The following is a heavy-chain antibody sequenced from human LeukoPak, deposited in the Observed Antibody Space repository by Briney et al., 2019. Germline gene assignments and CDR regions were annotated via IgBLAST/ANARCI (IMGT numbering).Heavy chain of an antibody. V-gene: IGHV3-20*04. D-gene: IGHD3-9*01. CDR1: GFNFDDYG. CDR2: INWNGGST. CDR3: AGSDTTGYSPREWDYWYFDL. J-gene: IGHJ2*01. Sequence: GGSLRLSCAASGFNFDDYGMSWVRQAPGKGLEWVSGINWNGGSTGYAASVKGRFTISRDNAKNSLYLQMNSLRAEDTAVYYCAGSDTTGYSPREWDYWYFDLWGRGTLVTVSS.